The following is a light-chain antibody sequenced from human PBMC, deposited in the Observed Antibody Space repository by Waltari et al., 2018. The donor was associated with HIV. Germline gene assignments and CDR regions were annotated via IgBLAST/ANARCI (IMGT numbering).Light chain of an antibody. J-gene: IGLJ2*01. CDR2: EVF. Sequence: QSTLTQPASVSGSPGQSITISCTGSTSDFDLYTFISWYQQHPGGVPKVIIYEVFSRPSGISSRFSGSRSANTASLTISWLQPEDEADYYCASFTSNYTLIFGGGTKVTVL. CDR1: TSDFDLYTF. V-gene: IGLV2-14*01. CDR3: ASFTSNYTLI.